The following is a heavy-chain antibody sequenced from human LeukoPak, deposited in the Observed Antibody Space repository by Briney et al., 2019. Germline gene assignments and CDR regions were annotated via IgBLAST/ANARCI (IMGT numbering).Heavy chain of an antibody. V-gene: IGHV1-18*01. CDR1: DYTFTNYG. CDR3: ARVIGSSWLYYFDY. D-gene: IGHD6-13*01. CDR2: ISAYNGNT. Sequence: ASVKVSCKTSDYTFTNYGITWVRQAPGQGLEWMGWISAYNGNTNYVQKLLGRVTMTTDTSTSTAYMELRSLRSDDTAVYYCARVIGSSWLYYFDYWGQGTLVTVSS. J-gene: IGHJ4*02.